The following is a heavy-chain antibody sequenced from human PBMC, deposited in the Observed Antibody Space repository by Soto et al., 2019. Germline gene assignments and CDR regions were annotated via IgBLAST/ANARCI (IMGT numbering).Heavy chain of an antibody. D-gene: IGHD3-10*01. CDR2: IIPILGIA. CDR1: GGTFSSYT. V-gene: IGHV1-69*02. CDR3: ASAVVRGARYYFDY. Sequence: SVKVSCKASGGTFSSYTISWVRQAPGQGLEWMGRIIPILGIANYAQKFQGRVTITADKSTSTAYMELSSLRSEDTAVYYCASAVVRGARYYFDYWGQGTLVTVSS. J-gene: IGHJ4*02.